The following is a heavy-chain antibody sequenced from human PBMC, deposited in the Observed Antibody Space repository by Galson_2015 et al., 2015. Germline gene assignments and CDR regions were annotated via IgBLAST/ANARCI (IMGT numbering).Heavy chain of an antibody. CDR2: IIPIFGTA. CDR3: ARDREMATLFDP. Sequence: SVKVSCKASGGTFSSYAISWVRQAPGQGLEWMGGIIPIFGTANYAQKFQGRVTITADESTITAYMELSSLRSEDTAVYYCARDREMATLFDPWGQGTLVTVSS. V-gene: IGHV1-69*13. D-gene: IGHD5-24*01. CDR1: GGTFSSYA. J-gene: IGHJ5*02.